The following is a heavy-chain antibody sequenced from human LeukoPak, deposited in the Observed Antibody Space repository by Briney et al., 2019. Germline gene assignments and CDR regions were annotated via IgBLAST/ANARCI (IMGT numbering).Heavy chain of an antibody. CDR1: GFAVSSNY. Sequence: SGGSLRLSCVASGFAVSSNYMSWVRQAPGKGLEWASVIYSGGSTYYADSVKGRFTISRDNSKNTLYLQMNSLRAEDTAVYYCASGSGSYRTPYYYMDVWGTGTTVTVSS. D-gene: IGHD3-10*01. CDR2: IYSGGST. V-gene: IGHV3-53*01. CDR3: ASGSGSYRTPYYYMDV. J-gene: IGHJ6*03.